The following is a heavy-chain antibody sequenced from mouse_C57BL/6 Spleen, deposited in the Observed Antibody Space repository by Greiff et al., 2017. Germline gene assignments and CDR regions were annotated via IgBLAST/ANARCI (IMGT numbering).Heavy chain of an antibody. CDR1: GFSLTSYG. Sequence: QVQLKESGPGLVQPSQSLSITCPVSGFSLTSYGVHWVRQSPGKGLEWLGVIWSGGSTDYNAAFISRLSISKDNSKSQVFFKMNSLQADDTAIYYCARTGYYGSSPYYYAMDYWGQGTSVTVSS. CDR2: IWSGGST. J-gene: IGHJ4*01. CDR3: ARTGYYGSSPYYYAMDY. D-gene: IGHD1-1*01. V-gene: IGHV2-2*01.